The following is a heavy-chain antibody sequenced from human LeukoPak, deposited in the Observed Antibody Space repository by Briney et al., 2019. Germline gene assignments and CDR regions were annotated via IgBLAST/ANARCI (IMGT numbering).Heavy chain of an antibody. V-gene: IGHV3-49*04. J-gene: IGHJ4*02. D-gene: IGHD6-6*01. CDR2: IRSKAYGGTT. Sequence: GGSLRLSCTASGFTFGDYAMSWVRQAPGKGREWVGFIRSKAYGGTTEYAASVKGRFTISRDDSKSIPYLQMNSLKTEATAVYYCIRDSSYWGQGTLVTVSS. CDR3: IRDSSY. CDR1: GFTFGDYA.